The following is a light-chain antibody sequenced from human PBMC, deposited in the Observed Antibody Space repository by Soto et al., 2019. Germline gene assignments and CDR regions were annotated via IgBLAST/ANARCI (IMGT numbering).Light chain of an antibody. Sequence: AIEMTQSPSSLSASVGDSVTITCRASQGIRNDLGWYQQKPGKAPKLLSYAAYSLQSGVPSRSSGSGSGTDFTLTISSLHPEDFATYYCLQDYKRPLTFGGGTKVEIK. J-gene: IGKJ4*01. V-gene: IGKV1-6*01. CDR3: LQDYKRPLT. CDR2: AAY. CDR1: QGIRND.